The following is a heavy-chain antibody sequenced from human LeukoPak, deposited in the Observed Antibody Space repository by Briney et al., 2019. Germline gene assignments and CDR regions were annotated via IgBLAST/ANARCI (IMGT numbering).Heavy chain of an antibody. CDR2: IYYTGIT. CDR1: GGPLTISY. CDR3: VRGERCGGDCSSRQQ. Sequence: SETLSLTCTVSGGPLTISYWSWIRQPPGRGLEWIGYIYYTGITNYHPSLAGRVTMSLDMSKNLISLNLDSVTAADTAMYYCVRGERCGGDCSSRQQWGQGTLVTVSS. J-gene: IGHJ1*01. V-gene: IGHV4-59*13. D-gene: IGHD2-21*02.